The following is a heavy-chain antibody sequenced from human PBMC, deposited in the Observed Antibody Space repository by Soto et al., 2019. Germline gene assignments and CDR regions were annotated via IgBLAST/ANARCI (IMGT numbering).Heavy chain of an antibody. CDR3: ARHAVHSSGFTDY. CDR1: GASIHNGGYF. V-gene: IGHV4-30-4*01. Sequence: SETLSLTCSVSGASIHNGGYFWSWIRQSPEKGLEWIGHIHNSGSPYNNPSLRSRVTMSADTSMNQFSLALTSVTAADTAIYYCARHAVHSSGFTDYWGQGTLVTVSS. CDR2: IHNSGSP. D-gene: IGHD6-19*01. J-gene: IGHJ4*02.